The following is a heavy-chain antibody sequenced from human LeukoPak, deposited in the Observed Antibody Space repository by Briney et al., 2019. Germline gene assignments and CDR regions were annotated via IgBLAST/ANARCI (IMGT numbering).Heavy chain of an antibody. V-gene: IGHV4-39*01. D-gene: IGHD2-2*01. J-gene: IGHJ4*02. CDR1: GGSISSSSYY. Sequence: SETLSLSCTVSGGSISSSSYYWGWIRQPPGKGLEWIGSIYYSGSTYYNPSLKSRVTISVDTSKNQFSLKLSSVTAADTAVYYRARSQAGIVVVPAARWGQGTPVTVSS. CDR2: IYYSGST. CDR3: ARSQAGIVVVPAAR.